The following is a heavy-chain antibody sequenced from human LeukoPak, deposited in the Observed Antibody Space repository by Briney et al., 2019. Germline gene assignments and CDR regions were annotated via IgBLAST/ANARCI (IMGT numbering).Heavy chain of an antibody. J-gene: IGHJ5*02. D-gene: IGHD2-2*01. CDR1: GYTFTSYG. CDR2: ISAYNGNT. CDR3: ARVVPPTSGSKIRIGNWFDP. Sequence: GASVKVSCKASGYTFTSYGISWVRQAPGQGLEWMGWISAYNGNTNYAQKLQGRVTMTTDTSTSTAYMELRSLRSDDTAVYYCARVVPPTSGSKIRIGNWFDPWGQGTLVTVSS. V-gene: IGHV1-18*01.